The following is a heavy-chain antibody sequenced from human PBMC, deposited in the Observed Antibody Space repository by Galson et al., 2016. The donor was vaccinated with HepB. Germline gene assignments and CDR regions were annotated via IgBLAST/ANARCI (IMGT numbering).Heavy chain of an antibody. CDR1: GFTFSDAW. Sequence: SLRLSCAASGFTFSDAWMSWVRQAPGKGLEWVGRIKSKPYGGTADYSAPVKGRFTISRDDSKNMVFLQMNSLRTEDTAVYYCTTVPGEASGYSFDYWGQATLVTVSS. V-gene: IGHV3-15*01. J-gene: IGHJ4*02. CDR2: IKSKPYGGTA. CDR3: TTVPGEASGYSFDY. D-gene: IGHD3-22*01.